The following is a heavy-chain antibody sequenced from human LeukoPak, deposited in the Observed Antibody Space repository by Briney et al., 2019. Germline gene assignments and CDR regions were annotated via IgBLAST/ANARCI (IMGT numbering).Heavy chain of an antibody. Sequence: SETLSLTCTVSGGSISSSSYYWGWIRQPPGKGLEWIGRIYYSGSTYYNPSLKSRVTISVDTSKNQFSLKLSSVTAADTAVYYCARPKRGYYDSSGMGLFDYWGQGTLVTVSS. CDR1: GGSISSSSYY. J-gene: IGHJ4*02. V-gene: IGHV4-39*01. CDR2: IYYSGST. CDR3: ARPKRGYYDSSGMGLFDY. D-gene: IGHD3-22*01.